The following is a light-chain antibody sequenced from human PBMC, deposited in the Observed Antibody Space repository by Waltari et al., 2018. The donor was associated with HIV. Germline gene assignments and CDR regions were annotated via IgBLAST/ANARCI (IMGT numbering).Light chain of an antibody. V-gene: IGKV3-15*01. CDR2: GAS. Sequence: EVVLTQAPAALSVFPGRRGTLSCFTSQDVGNNVAWYQKKSGHSPRLLIYGASTRATGVPGRFGGGGSGTEFNLTVDSLQAEDSAVYYCQHYDNLSRTFGPGTTVEI. CDR3: QHYDNLSRT. J-gene: IGKJ1*01. CDR1: QDVGNN.